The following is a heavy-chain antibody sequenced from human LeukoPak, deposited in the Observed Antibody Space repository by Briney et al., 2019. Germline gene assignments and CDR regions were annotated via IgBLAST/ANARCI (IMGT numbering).Heavy chain of an antibody. D-gene: IGHD6-13*01. Sequence: PSETLSLTCTVSGDSISTYYWSWIRQPPGKGLEWIGYISYSGSTNYNPSLKSRVTMSVDTSKNQFSVRLSSVTAADTAVYYCARGSSNWPARFDYWGQGTLVTVSP. J-gene: IGHJ4*02. V-gene: IGHV4-59*01. CDR1: GDSISTYY. CDR2: ISYSGST. CDR3: ARGSSNWPARFDY.